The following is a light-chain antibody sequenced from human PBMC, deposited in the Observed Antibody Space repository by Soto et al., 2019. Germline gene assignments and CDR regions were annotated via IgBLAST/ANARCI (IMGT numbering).Light chain of an antibody. Sequence: HSALTQPPSVSGAPGQRVTISCTGSSPNIGAGYHVHWYQQLPGAAPKLLIFGDSNRPSGVPDRFSGSKSGTSASLAITGLQADDEADYYCQSSDSRLSGSDVFGTGTKVTVL. V-gene: IGLV1-40*01. J-gene: IGLJ1*01. CDR2: GDS. CDR3: QSSDSRLSGSDV. CDR1: SPNIGAGYH.